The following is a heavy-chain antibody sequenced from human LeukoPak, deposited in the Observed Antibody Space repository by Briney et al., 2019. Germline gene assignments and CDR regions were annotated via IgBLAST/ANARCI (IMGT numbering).Heavy chain of an antibody. J-gene: IGHJ4*02. Sequence: GGSLRLSCAASGFTFSSYEMNWVRQAPGKGLEWVSAISGSGGSTYYADSVKGRFTISRDNSKNTLYLQMNSLRVEDTAVFYCAKDQGVVVPAASPDYWGQGTLVTVSS. CDR1: GFTFSSYE. V-gene: IGHV3-23*01. CDR3: AKDQGVVVPAASPDY. CDR2: ISGSGGST. D-gene: IGHD2-2*01.